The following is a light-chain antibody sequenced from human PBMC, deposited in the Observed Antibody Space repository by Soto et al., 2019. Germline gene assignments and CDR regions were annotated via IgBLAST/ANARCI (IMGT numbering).Light chain of an antibody. J-gene: IGKJ5*01. CDR1: QDINNY. Sequence: DIQMTQSPSSLSASVGDRVTITCQASQDINNYLNWYQQKSGKAPELLIYDASNLQTGVPTRFSGSGSGKHFTFTISSLQPEDIATYFCQQYDFLVTFGQGTRLEIQ. CDR3: QQYDFLVT. V-gene: IGKV1-33*01. CDR2: DAS.